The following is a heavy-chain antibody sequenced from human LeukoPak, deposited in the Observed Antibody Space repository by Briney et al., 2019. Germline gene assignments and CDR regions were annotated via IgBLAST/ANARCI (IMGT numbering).Heavy chain of an antibody. D-gene: IGHD1-26*01. CDR2: IKEDGNEK. CDR1: GFTFSSYA. CDR3: ARDKIMGAISGSNFDY. Sequence: PGGSLRLSCAASGFTFSSYAMSWVRQAPGKGLEWVANIKEDGNEKYYVDSVKGRFIISRDNGKNSLYLQMDSLRIEDTAVYYCARDKIMGAISGSNFDYWGQGTLATVSS. J-gene: IGHJ4*02. V-gene: IGHV3-7*01.